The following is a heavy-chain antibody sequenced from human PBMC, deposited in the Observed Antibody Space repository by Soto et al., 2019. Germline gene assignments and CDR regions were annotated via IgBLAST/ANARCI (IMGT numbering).Heavy chain of an antibody. J-gene: IGHJ5*02. Sequence: PSETLSLTCTVSGGSISSGGYYWSWIRQHPGKGLEWIGYIYYSGSTYYNPSLKSRVTISVDTSKNQFSLKLSSVTAADTAVYYCARDRSIAAAGTSGWFDPWGRGTLVTVSS. V-gene: IGHV4-31*03. CDR3: ARDRSIAAAGTSGWFDP. CDR2: IYYSGST. CDR1: GGSISSGGYY. D-gene: IGHD6-13*01.